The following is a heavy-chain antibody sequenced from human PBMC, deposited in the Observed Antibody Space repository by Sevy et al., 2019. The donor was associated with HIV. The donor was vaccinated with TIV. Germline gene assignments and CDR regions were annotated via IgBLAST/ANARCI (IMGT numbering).Heavy chain of an antibody. Sequence: ASVKVSCKASCYTFTTYNIVWVRQAPGQGLEWLAWMSPYNGNKNYAQRVQGRVTMTTDTFTDTAFLELRSLEFDDTATYYCARGSTSWYDYWGQGTLVTVSS. CDR3: ARGSTSWYDY. J-gene: IGHJ4*02. V-gene: IGHV1-18*01. CDR2: MSPYNGNK. CDR1: CYTFTTYN. D-gene: IGHD2-8*01.